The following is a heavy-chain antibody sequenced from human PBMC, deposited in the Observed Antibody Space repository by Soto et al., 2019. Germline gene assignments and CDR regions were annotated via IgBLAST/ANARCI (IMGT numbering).Heavy chain of an antibody. V-gene: IGHV4-4*02. Sequence: SSSSTFGCPWGSQHPGEGLEWIGEVYHSGSTRYNPSLKGRVTISVDKPNNQFYLKLISMTGADTAVYYCSTRQPDIVDTLPPLASRGHGTAVPRSS. CDR3: STRQPDIVDTLPPLAS. CDR2: VYHSGST. J-gene: IGHJ5*01. D-gene: IGHD3-22*01. CDR1: SSSSTFG.